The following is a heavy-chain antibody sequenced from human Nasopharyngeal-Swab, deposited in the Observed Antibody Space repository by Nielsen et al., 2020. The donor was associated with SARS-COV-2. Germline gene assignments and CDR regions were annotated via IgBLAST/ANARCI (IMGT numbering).Heavy chain of an antibody. D-gene: IGHD3-10*01. V-gene: IGHV3-33*01. Sequence: VRQAPGKGLEWVAVIWYDGSNKYYADSVKGRFTISRDNSKNTLYLQMNSLRAEDTAVYYCARDFPLYGSGSYYNGDWGQGTLVTVSS. J-gene: IGHJ4*02. CDR3: ARDFPLYGSGSYYNGD. CDR2: IWYDGSNK.